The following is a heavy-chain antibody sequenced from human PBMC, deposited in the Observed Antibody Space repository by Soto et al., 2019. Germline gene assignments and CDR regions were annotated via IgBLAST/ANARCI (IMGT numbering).Heavy chain of an antibody. D-gene: IGHD6-13*01. CDR1: GGSISSSSFH. J-gene: IGHJ5*02. V-gene: IGHV4-39*01. CDR2: IYYSGST. CDR3: ARRERAAGTDWWFDP. Sequence: QLQLQESGPGLVKPSETLSLTCTVSGGSISSSSFHWGWIRQPPGKGLEWIGSIYYSGSTYYSPYLKSRVTLSVDTSKKQFSLKLSSVTAADTAVYYCARRERAAGTDWWFDPWGQGTLVTVSS.